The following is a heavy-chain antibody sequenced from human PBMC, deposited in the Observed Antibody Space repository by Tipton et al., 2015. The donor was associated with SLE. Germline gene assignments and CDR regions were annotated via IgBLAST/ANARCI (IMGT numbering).Heavy chain of an antibody. CDR1: GGSISSHY. Sequence: TLSLTCTVSGGSISSHYWSWIRQPPGKGLEWIGYIYYSGSTNYNPSLKSRVTISVDTSKNQFSLKLSSVTAADTAVYYCARGHTAMVGSLYYYGMDVWGQGTMVTVSS. CDR3: ARGHTAMVGSLYYYGMDV. D-gene: IGHD5-18*01. CDR2: IYYSGST. V-gene: IGHV4-59*11. J-gene: IGHJ6*02.